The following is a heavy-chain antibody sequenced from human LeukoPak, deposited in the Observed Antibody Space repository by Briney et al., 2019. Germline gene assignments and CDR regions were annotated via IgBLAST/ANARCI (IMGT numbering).Heavy chain of an antibody. D-gene: IGHD6-13*01. J-gene: IGHJ5*02. V-gene: IGHV3-48*03. CDR2: ISSSGSTI. Sequence: GGSLRLSCAASGFTFSSYEMNWVRQAPGKGLEWVSYISSSGSTIYYADSVKGRFTISRDNSKNTLYLQMSSLRAEDTAVYYCAKVLTSSSWYDRWFDPWGQGTLVTVSS. CDR3: AKVLTSSSWYDRWFDP. CDR1: GFTFSSYE.